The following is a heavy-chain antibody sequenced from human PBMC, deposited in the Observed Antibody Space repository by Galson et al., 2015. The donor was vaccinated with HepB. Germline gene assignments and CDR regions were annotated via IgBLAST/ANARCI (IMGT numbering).Heavy chain of an antibody. V-gene: IGHV3-30*18. D-gene: IGHD4-17*01. CDR1: GFTFITYG. Sequence: SLRLSCADSGFTFITYGMHWVRPAPGKGLEWLAVISYDGSNTYYADSVKGRFTISRDNSKNTLYLQMNSLRAEDTAVYYCAKDSRPREVTTYGWHFGLWGRGTLVTVSS. CDR2: ISYDGSNT. CDR3: AKDSRPREVTTYGWHFGL. J-gene: IGHJ2*01.